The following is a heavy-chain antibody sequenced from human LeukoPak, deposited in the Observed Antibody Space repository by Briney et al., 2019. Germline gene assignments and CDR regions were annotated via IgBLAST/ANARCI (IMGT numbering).Heavy chain of an antibody. CDR1: GFTFDDYA. CDR3: CGTYDYGGKDGYYYYMDV. CDR2: ISSSSSYI. D-gene: IGHD4-23*01. Sequence: GGSLRLSCAASGFTFDDYAMHLVRQAPGKGLEWVSGISSSSSYIYYADSVKGRFTISRDNAKNSLYLQMNSLRAEDTAVYYCCGTYDYGGKDGYYYYMDVWGKGTTVTVSS. J-gene: IGHJ6*03. V-gene: IGHV3-21*01.